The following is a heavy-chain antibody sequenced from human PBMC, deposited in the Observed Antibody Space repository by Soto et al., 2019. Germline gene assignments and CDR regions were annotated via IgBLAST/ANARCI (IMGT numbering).Heavy chain of an antibody. CDR2: IHSSGST. D-gene: IGHD2-2*01. CDR1: GVSISKSSYY. V-gene: IGHV4-39*01. Sequence: QLQMEESGPGLVKPSETLSLSCTVSGVSISKSSYYWGWIRQPPGRGLEWIGSIHSSGSTSYNPSSETRVTMSVDTSKSQCSLRLNSVTAADTAVYYCARLVIVPAAMSDYYMDVWGKGATVTVSS. J-gene: IGHJ6*03. CDR3: ARLVIVPAAMSDYYMDV.